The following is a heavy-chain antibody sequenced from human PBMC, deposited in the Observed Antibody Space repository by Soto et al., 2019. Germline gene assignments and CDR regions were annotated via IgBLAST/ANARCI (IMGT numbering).Heavy chain of an antibody. CDR3: ARRRSASSNIDC. J-gene: IGHJ4*02. CDR2: IYYSGST. V-gene: IGHV4-39*01. CDR1: GGSISSSSYY. D-gene: IGHD3-10*01. Sequence: QLQLQESGPGLVKPSETLSLTCTVSGGSISSSSYYWGWIRQPPGKGLEWIGNIYYSGSTYYNPSLKSRVTISIDTSQNQFSLILTSVTAADTAVYYCARRRSASSNIDCWGQGTLVTVSS.